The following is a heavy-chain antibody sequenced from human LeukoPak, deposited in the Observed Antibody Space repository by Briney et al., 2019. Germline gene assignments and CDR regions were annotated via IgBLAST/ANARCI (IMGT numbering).Heavy chain of an antibody. CDR3: ARRSGGNSDYYYYYYMDV. CDR1: GYSFTSYW. J-gene: IGHJ6*03. Sequence: ESLQISCKGSGYSFTSYWIGWVRQMPGKGLEWMGIIYPGDSDTRYSPSFQGQVTISADKSISTAYLQWSSLKASDTAMYYCARRSGGNSDYYYYYYMDVWGKGTTVTVSS. V-gene: IGHV5-51*01. D-gene: IGHD4-23*01. CDR2: IYPGDSDT.